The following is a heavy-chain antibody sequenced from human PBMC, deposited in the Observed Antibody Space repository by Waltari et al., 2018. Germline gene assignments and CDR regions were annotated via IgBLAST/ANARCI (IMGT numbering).Heavy chain of an antibody. V-gene: IGHV1-3*01. CDR3: ARDSSGWYGGWFDP. J-gene: IGHJ5*02. Sequence: QVQLVQSGAEVKKPGASVKVSCKASGYTFTSYAMHWVRQAPGQRLEWMGWINAGNGNTKYSQKCQGRVTITRDTSASTAYMELSSLRSEDTAVYYCARDSSGWYGGWFDPWGQGTLVTVSS. CDR2: INAGNGNT. CDR1: GYTFTSYA. D-gene: IGHD6-19*01.